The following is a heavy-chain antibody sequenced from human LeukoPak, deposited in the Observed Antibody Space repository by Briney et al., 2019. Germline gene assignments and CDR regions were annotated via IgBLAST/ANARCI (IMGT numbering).Heavy chain of an antibody. J-gene: IGHJ4*02. Sequence: GGSLRLSCAASGFTFSSYAMSWVRQAPGKGLEWVANIKQDGSEKYYVDSVKGRFTISRDNAKNSLYLQMNSLRAEDTAVYFCARRRRTSYFDYWGQGTLVTVSS. CDR1: GFTFSSYA. V-gene: IGHV3-7*01. CDR3: ARRRRTSYFDY. D-gene: IGHD3/OR15-3a*01. CDR2: IKQDGSEK.